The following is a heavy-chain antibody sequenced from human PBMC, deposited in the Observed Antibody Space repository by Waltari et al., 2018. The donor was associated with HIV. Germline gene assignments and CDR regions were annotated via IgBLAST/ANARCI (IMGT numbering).Heavy chain of an antibody. Sequence: QLQLQASGPGLVKPSETLSLTCTVPGCSISSRRYYWGWIRQPPGKGLEWIGSIYYSGSTYYNPSLKSRVTISVDTSKNQFSLKLSSVTAADTAVYYCARHGNDEAVAGLSDWGQGTLVTVSS. CDR2: IYYSGST. CDR1: GCSISSRRYY. V-gene: IGHV4-39*01. D-gene: IGHD6-19*01. CDR3: ARHGNDEAVAGLSD. J-gene: IGHJ4*02.